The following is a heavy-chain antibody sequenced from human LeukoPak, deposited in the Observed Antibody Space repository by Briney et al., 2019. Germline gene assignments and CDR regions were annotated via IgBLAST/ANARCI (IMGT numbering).Heavy chain of an antibody. V-gene: IGHV4-59*01. CDR3: ARDRYYYDSSGWRADAFDI. Sequence: SETLSLTCTVSGGSISSYYWSWIRQPPGKGLEWIGYIYYSGSTNYNPSLKSRVTISVDTSKNQFSLKLSSVTAADTAVYYCARDRYYYDSSGWRADAFDIWGQGTMVTVSS. CDR1: GGSISSYY. J-gene: IGHJ3*02. D-gene: IGHD3-22*01. CDR2: IYYSGST.